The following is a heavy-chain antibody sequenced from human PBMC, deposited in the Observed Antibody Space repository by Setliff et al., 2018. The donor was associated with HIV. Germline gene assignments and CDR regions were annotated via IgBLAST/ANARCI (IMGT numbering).Heavy chain of an antibody. J-gene: IGHJ3*02. Sequence: SETLSLTCTVSGASIGRRSDCWGWIRQPPGKGLEWIGSFYYSGTTYYNPSLKSRVAISVDTSKNQFSLKLSSVTAADTAVYYCARPRLRGSGAFDIWGQGTMVTVSS. CDR2: FYYSGTT. V-gene: IGHV4-39*01. CDR3: ARPRLRGSGAFDI. D-gene: IGHD2-21*01. CDR1: GASIGRRSDC.